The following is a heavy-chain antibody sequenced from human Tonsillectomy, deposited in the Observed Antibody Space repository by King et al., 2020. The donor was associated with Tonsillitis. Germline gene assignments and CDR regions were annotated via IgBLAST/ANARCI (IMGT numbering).Heavy chain of an antibody. CDR3: ARELYDFWSCYYGY. CDR2: INHRGGST. Sequence: VQLVESGAEVKKPGATVKVSYKASGYTFTSYYMHWVRQAPGQGLEWMGIINHRGGSTIYAQTFKGRVTMTRDTSTSTVYMEQSSLRSEDTAVYYCARELYDFWSCYYGYWGQGTLVTVSS. V-gene: IGHV1-46*01. CDR1: GYTFTSYY. D-gene: IGHD3-3*01. J-gene: IGHJ4*02.